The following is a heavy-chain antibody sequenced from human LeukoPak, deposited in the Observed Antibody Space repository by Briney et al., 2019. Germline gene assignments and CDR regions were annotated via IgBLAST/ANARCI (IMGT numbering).Heavy chain of an antibody. CDR3: ARAGVGGYYYGDY. Sequence: GGSLRLSCAASGFTFSSYAMHWVRQAPGKGLEWVALISYDGSNEYYADSVKGRFTISRDNSKNRLYLQMNSLRAEDTAVYYCARAGVGGYYYGDYWGQGTLVTVSS. CDR1: GFTFSSYA. CDR2: ISYDGSNE. V-gene: IGHV3-30*04. D-gene: IGHD3-22*01. J-gene: IGHJ4*02.